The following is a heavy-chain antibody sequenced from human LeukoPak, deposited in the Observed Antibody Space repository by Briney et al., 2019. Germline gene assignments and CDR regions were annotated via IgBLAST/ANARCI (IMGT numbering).Heavy chain of an antibody. CDR1: GFTVSSNY. CDR3: AKDDTGTYNS. CDR2: ISGSGGST. J-gene: IGHJ4*02. Sequence: GGSLRLSCASSGFTVSSNYMTWVRQAPGKGLEWVSAISGSGGSTYYADSVKGRFTISRDNSKNTLYLQMNSLRAEDTAVYYCAKDDTGTYNSWGQGTLVTVSS. D-gene: IGHD1-7*01. V-gene: IGHV3-23*01.